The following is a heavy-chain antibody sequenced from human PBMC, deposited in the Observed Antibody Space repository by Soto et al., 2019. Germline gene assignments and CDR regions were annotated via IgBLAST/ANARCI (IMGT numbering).Heavy chain of an antibody. CDR2: IKVSTGIT. J-gene: IGHJ4*02. Sequence: QVQLMQSGAEVKEPGASVKVSCKASGYTFVNHGVSWVRQAPGQGLEWMGWIKVSTGITNYAGNFQGRVTMTTDTSTSTVYMELRSLRSADTAVYFCARHYSSDWHFVFDSWGQGTRVTASS. V-gene: IGHV1-18*01. D-gene: IGHD6-19*01. CDR3: ARHYSSDWHFVFDS. CDR1: GYTFVNHG.